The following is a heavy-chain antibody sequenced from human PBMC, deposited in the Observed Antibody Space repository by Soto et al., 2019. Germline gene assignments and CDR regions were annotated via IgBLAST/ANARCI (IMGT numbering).Heavy chain of an antibody. CDR2: VSFDGNNK. CDR3: AKDRARYDYIWGYYRQFDN. J-gene: IGHJ4*02. D-gene: IGHD3-16*02. V-gene: IGHV3-30*18. Sequence: QVQLVESGGGVVQPGRSLRLSCVASGFTFSNYAMHWVRQAPGKGLEWVAVVSFDGNNKYYADSVKGRFTISRDNSKNTLYLQMNSLRAEDTAVYYCAKDRARYDYIWGYYRQFDNWGQGTLVTVSS. CDR1: GFTFSNYA.